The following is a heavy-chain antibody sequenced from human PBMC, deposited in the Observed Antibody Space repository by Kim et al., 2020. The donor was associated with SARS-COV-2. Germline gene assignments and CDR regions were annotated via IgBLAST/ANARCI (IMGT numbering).Heavy chain of an antibody. Sequence: SETLSLTCAVYGGSFSGYYWSWIRQPPGKGLEWIGEINHSGSTNYNPSLKSRVTISVDTSKNQFSLKLSSVTAADTAVYYCARGVVQQQLYNWFDPWGQGTLVTVSS. D-gene: IGHD6-13*01. CDR1: GGSFSGYY. J-gene: IGHJ5*02. V-gene: IGHV4-34*01. CDR3: ARGVVQQQLYNWFDP. CDR2: INHSGST.